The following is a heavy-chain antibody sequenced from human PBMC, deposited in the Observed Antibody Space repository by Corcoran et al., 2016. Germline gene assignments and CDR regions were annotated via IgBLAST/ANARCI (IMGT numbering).Heavy chain of an antibody. V-gene: IGHV4-39*07. J-gene: IGHJ5*02. CDR2: IYYSGST. D-gene: IGHD2-2*01. CDR1: GGSISSSSYY. CDR3: ARSPEGYQLPYNWFDP. Sequence: QLQLQESGPGLVKPSETLSLTCTVSGGSISSSSYYWGWIRQPPGKGLEWIGSIYYSGSTYYNPSLKSRVTISVDTSKNQFSLKLSSVTAADTGVYYWARSPEGYQLPYNWFDPWGQGTLVTVSS.